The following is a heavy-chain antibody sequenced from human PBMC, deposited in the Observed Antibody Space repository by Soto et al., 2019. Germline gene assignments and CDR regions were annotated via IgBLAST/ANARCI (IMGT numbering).Heavy chain of an antibody. CDR2: ISGSGDST. CDR3: ATELGGSGYYLTYFDY. J-gene: IGHJ4*02. CDR1: RFTFSSYA. Sequence: GGSLRLSCAASRFTFSSYAMSWVRQAPGKGLEWVSAISGSGDSTYYADSVKGRFTISRDNSKNTLYLQMNSLRAEDTAVYYCATELGGSGYYLTYFDYCGQGTLVTVSS. D-gene: IGHD3-22*01. V-gene: IGHV3-23*01.